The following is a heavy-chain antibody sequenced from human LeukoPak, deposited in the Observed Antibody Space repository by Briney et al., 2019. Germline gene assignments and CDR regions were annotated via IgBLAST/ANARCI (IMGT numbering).Heavy chain of an antibody. Sequence: PSETLSLTCTVSGGSISSGGYYWSWIRQPPRKGLEWIGYIYYSGSTNYNPSLKSRVTISVDTSKNQFSLKLSSVTAADTAVYYCAGFWSGYQFDYWGQGTLVTVSS. CDR3: AGFWSGYQFDY. V-gene: IGHV4-61*08. CDR1: GGSISSGGYY. D-gene: IGHD3-3*01. J-gene: IGHJ4*02. CDR2: IYYSGST.